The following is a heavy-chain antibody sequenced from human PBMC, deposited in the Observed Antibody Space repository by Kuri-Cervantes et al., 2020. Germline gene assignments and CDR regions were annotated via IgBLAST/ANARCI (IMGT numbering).Heavy chain of an antibody. CDR1: GGTFSSYT. J-gene: IGHJ6*02. CDR2: MNPNSGNT. Sequence: ASVKVSCKASGGTFSSYTISWVRQAPGQGLEWMGWMNPNSGNTGHAQKFQGRVTMTRNTSISTAYMELSSLRSEDTAVYYCARDSSGWENYYYYGMDVWGQGTTVTVSS. CDR3: ARDSSGWENYYYYGMDV. D-gene: IGHD6-19*01. V-gene: IGHV1-8*02.